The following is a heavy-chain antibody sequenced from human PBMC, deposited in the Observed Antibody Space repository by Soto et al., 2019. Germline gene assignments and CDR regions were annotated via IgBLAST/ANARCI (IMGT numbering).Heavy chain of an antibody. J-gene: IGHJ4*02. D-gene: IGHD3-3*01. CDR3: ARAYDFWSGYGNNYFDY. Sequence: ASVKVSCKASGYTFTSYYMHWVRQAPGQGLEWMGIINPSGGSTSYAQKFQGRVTMTRDTSTSTVYMELSSLRSEDTAVYYCARAYDFWSGYGNNYFDYWGQGTLVTVSS. V-gene: IGHV1-46*03. CDR1: GYTFTSYY. CDR2: INPSGGST.